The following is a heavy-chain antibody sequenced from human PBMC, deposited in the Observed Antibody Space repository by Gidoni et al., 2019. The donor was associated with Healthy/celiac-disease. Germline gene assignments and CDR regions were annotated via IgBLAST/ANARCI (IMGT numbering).Heavy chain of an antibody. CDR2: ISGSGGGT. J-gene: IGHJ5*02. V-gene: IGHV3-23*01. D-gene: IGHD2-15*01. CDR1: GFTFSSYA. CDR3: AKDSGSGGRGWFDP. Sequence: EVQLLESGGGLVQPGGSLRLSCAASGFTFSSYAMSWVRQAQGKGLEWVSAISGSGGGTYYADSVKGRFTISGDNSKNTLYLQMNSLRAEDTAVYYWAKDSGSGGRGWFDPWGQGTLVTVSS.